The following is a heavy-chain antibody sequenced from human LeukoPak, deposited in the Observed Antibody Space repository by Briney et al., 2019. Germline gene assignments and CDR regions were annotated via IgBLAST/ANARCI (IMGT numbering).Heavy chain of an antibody. Sequence: GGSLRLSCAASGFIFSTYGMHWVRQAPGKGLEWVSAISGSGTYTYYADSVKGRFTISRDNSKNTLYLQMNSLRAEDTALYYCAKDGKRITMVGVVRRGHYLDYWGQGTLVTVSS. CDR3: AKDGKRITMVGVVRRGHYLDY. D-gene: IGHD3-22*01. CDR2: ISGSGTYT. J-gene: IGHJ4*02. V-gene: IGHV3-23*01. CDR1: GFIFSTYG.